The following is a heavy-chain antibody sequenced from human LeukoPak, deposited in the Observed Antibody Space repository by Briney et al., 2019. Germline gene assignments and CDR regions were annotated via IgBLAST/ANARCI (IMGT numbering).Heavy chain of an antibody. CDR3: ASMSGYYFVY. CDR1: GFTFSFAA. Sequence: GGSLRLSCAASGFTFSFAAMTWVRQAPGKGLEWVSVIYSGGSTYYADSVKGRFTISRDNSKNTLYLQMNSLRAEDTAVYYCASMSGYYFVYWGQGTLVTVSS. J-gene: IGHJ4*02. CDR2: IYSGGST. D-gene: IGHD3-3*01. V-gene: IGHV3-66*01.